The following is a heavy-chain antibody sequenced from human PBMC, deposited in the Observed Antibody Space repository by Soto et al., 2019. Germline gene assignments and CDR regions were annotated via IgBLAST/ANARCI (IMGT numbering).Heavy chain of an antibody. CDR1: GGSISSSSYY. J-gene: IGHJ4*02. CDR2: IYYSGST. Sequence: SETLSLTCPVSGGSISSSSYYWGWIRQPPGKGLEWIGSIYYSGSTYYNPSLKSRVTISVDTSKNQFSLKLSSVTAADTAVYYCARQDRRWLQFHYFDYWGQGTLVTVSS. CDR3: ARQDRRWLQFHYFDY. V-gene: IGHV4-39*01. D-gene: IGHD5-12*01.